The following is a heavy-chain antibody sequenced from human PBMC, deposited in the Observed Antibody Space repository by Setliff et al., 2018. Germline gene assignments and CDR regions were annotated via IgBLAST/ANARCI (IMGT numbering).Heavy chain of an antibody. D-gene: IGHD3-10*01. Sequence: GGSLRLSCAASGFAFDNFAMNWVRQAPGKGLEWVAALTPNGAYTYYADSVGGRFTIFRDNPRNTPYLQMNSLSAEDTAVYYCAERLDGSGSHYSTLYHWGPGTLVTVSS. J-gene: IGHJ1*01. V-gene: IGHV3-23*01. CDR1: GFAFDNFA. CDR2: LTPNGAYT. CDR3: AERLDGSGSHYSTLYH.